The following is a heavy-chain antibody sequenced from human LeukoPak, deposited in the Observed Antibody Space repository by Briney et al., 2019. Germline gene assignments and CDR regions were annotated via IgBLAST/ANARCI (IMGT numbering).Heavy chain of an antibody. CDR1: GGSFSSYY. V-gene: IGHV4-39*01. D-gene: IGHD6-13*01. Sequence: SETLSLTCAVYGGSFSSYYWGWIRQPPGKGLEWIGSIYYSGSTYYNPSLKSRVTISVDTSKNQFSLKLSSVTAADTAVYYCARQRIAAAAPFDYWGQGTLVTVSS. CDR3: ARQRIAAAAPFDY. CDR2: IYYSGST. J-gene: IGHJ4*02.